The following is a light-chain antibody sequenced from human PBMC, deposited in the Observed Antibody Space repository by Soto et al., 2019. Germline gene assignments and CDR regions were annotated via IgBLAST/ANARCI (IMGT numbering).Light chain of an antibody. J-gene: IGKJ4*01. CDR2: DAS. CDR1: QDISNY. Sequence: DIQMTQSPSSLSASVGDRVTITCQASQDISNYLNWYQQKPGKAPKLLIYDASNLKTGVPSRFSGSGSGTDFTFTISSPQPEDIATYYCQQYDNLPLTFGGGTKVEIK. CDR3: QQYDNLPLT. V-gene: IGKV1-33*01.